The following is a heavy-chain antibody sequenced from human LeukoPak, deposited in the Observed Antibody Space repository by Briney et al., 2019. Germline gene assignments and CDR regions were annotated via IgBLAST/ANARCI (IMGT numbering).Heavy chain of an antibody. CDR1: GFTFSSYS. D-gene: IGHD3-3*01. V-gene: IGHV3-21*01. Sequence: KSGGSLRLSCAASGFTFSSYSMNWVRQAPGKGLEWVSSISSSSSYIYYADSVKGRFTISRDNAKNSLYLQMNSLRAEDTAVYYCARDVGPEYYDFWSGYSFFDYWGQGTLVTVSS. CDR3: ARDVGPEYYDFWSGYSFFDY. CDR2: ISSSSSYI. J-gene: IGHJ4*02.